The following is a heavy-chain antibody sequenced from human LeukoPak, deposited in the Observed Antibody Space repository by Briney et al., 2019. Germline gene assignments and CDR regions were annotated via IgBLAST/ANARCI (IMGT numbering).Heavy chain of an antibody. V-gene: IGHV3-7*01. J-gene: IGHJ4*02. CDR1: GFTFSIYW. D-gene: IGHD5-12*01. Sequence: GGSLTLSCAVSGFTFSIYWMSWVRQAPGKGLAWVAYIKQDGSENYYMDSVKGRFTISRDNAKNSLFLQMNSLRAEDTAVYYCAREWNGYDYVGEVYWGPGTLVTVSS. CDR3: AREWNGYDYVGEVY. CDR2: IKQDGSEN.